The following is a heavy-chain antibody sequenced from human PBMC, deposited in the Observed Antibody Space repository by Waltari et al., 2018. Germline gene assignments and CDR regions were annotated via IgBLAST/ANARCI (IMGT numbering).Heavy chain of an antibody. CDR2: IKEDGSDK. V-gene: IGHV3-7*01. CDR1: GFSVTSYW. Sequence: EVRLVESGGGLVQPGGSLRLSCAASGFSVTSYWMSWVRQAPGKGLEWVANIKEDGSDKNYVDSVKGRFTISRDNAKNSVYLQMNSLRAEDTAVYYCAHSGSYFDYWGQGTLVTVSS. D-gene: IGHD1-26*01. CDR3: AHSGSYFDY. J-gene: IGHJ4*02.